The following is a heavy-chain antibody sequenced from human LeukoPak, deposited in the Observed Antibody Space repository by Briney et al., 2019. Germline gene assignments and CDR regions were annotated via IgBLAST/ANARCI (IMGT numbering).Heavy chain of an antibody. CDR1: GGTFNSYA. V-gene: IGHV1-69*05. J-gene: IGHJ4*02. D-gene: IGHD3/OR15-3a*01. CDR3: ARDDSWTGFRFDY. CDR2: INPMFGSI. Sequence: ASVKVSCKASGGTFNSYAINWVRQAPGQGLEWMGGINPMFGSINYAQKWQGRLTIITDESTGTAYMELRSLKSEDTAIYYCARDDSWTGFRFDYWGQGTLVTVSS.